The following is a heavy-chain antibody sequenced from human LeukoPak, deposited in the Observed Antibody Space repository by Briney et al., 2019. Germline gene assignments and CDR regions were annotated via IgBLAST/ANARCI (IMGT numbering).Heavy chain of an antibody. J-gene: IGHJ4*02. D-gene: IGHD4-23*01. Sequence: GGSLRLSCAASGFTFSSYAMSWVRQAPGKGLEWVSGISDTGGSTYYADSVKGRFTISRDESKNTLYLQMNSLRAEDTAVYYCAKVLQTYGGFDSWGQGTLVTVSS. CDR1: GFTFSSYA. CDR2: ISDTGGST. CDR3: AKVLQTYGGFDS. V-gene: IGHV3-23*01.